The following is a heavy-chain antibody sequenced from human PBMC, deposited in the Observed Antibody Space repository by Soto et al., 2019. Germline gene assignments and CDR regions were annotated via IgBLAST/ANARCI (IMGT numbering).Heavy chain of an antibody. CDR1: GFTFSDYS. CDR2: ISSTGNTI. Sequence: GGSLRLSCAVSGFTFSDYSMNWPRQAPGKGLEWVSYISSTGNTIYYADSVKGRFTISRDTANNSLHLQMNSLRADDTAVYFCARGSIGFLKGGWFDPWGQGTLVTVSS. V-gene: IGHV3-11*01. CDR3: ARGSIGFLKGGWFDP. J-gene: IGHJ5*02. D-gene: IGHD6-25*01.